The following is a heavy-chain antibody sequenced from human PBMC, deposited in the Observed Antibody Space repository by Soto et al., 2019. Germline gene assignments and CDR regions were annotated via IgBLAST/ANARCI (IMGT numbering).Heavy chain of an antibody. CDR1: GGSISSSSYY. CDR3: ARTTFSSSWHGVDY. J-gene: IGHJ4*02. CDR2: IDHSGST. V-gene: IGHV4-39*07. Sequence: SETLSLTCTVSGGSISSSSYYWDWIRQSPGKGLEWIGNIDHSGSTNYNPSLKSRATISVDTSKNQFSLKLSSVTAADTAVYYCARTTFSSSWHGVDYWGQGTLVTVSS. D-gene: IGHD6-13*01.